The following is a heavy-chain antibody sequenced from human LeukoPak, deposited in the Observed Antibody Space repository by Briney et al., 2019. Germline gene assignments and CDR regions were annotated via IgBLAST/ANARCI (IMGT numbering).Heavy chain of an antibody. CDR3: ARVSGSGTYPFDY. Sequence: PSQTLSLTCAVPGGSISSDDYSWSWIRQPPGRGLEWIGYIYHTGSTYYTPSLKSRVTISVDRSKNQFSLKLTSVTAADTAVYYCARVSGSGTYPFDYWGQGTLVTVSS. CDR2: IYHTGST. V-gene: IGHV4-30-2*01. J-gene: IGHJ4*02. CDR1: GGSISSDDYS. D-gene: IGHD3-10*01.